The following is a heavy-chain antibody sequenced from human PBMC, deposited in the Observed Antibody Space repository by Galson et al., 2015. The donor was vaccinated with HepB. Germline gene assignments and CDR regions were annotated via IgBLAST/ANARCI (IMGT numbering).Heavy chain of an antibody. D-gene: IGHD6-13*01. CDR3: AKDISSSWYGYDYYYGMDV. CDR1: GFTFDDHA. V-gene: IGHV3-9*01. J-gene: IGHJ6*02. CDR2: ISWNSGRI. Sequence: PLRVSCSAYGFTFDDHAMHGARDAPGEGLEWVSGISWNSGRIGYADSVKGRFTISRDNAKNSLYLQMNSLRAEDTALYYCAKDISSSWYGYDYYYGMDVWGQGTTVTVSS.